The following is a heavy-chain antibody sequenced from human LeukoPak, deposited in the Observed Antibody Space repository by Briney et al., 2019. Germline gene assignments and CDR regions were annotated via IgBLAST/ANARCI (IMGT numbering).Heavy chain of an antibody. J-gene: IGHJ4*02. V-gene: IGHV1-18*01. CDR1: GYTFTSYD. CDR2: ISPYNGNT. D-gene: IGHD3-3*01. CDR3: ARGDFWSGYSGYYFDY. Sequence: GASAKVSRKASGYTFTSYDISWVRQAPGQGLEWMGWISPYNGNTNYAQKLQGRVTMTTDTSTSTAYMELRSLRSDDTAVYYCARGDFWSGYSGYYFDYWGQGTLVTVSS.